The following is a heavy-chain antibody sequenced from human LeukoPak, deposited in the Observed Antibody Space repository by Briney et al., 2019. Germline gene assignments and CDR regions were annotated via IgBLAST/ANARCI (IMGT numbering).Heavy chain of an antibody. CDR1: GFTFSSYA. V-gene: IGHV3-30-3*01. Sequence: GRSLRLSCAASGFTFSSYAMHWVRQAPGKGLEWVAVISYDGSNKYYADSVKGRFTISRDSSKNTLYLQMDSLRAEDTAVYYCARDLGIAARPVFDHWGQGTLVTVSS. CDR2: ISYDGSNK. CDR3: ARDLGIAARPVFDH. D-gene: IGHD6-6*01. J-gene: IGHJ4*02.